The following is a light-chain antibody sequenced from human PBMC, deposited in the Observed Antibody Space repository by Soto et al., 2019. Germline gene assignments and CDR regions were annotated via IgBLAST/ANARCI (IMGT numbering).Light chain of an antibody. CDR3: QQYYSIPVT. J-gene: IGKJ4*01. CDR1: QSILYSSNNKNY. Sequence: DIVMTQSPDSLAVSLGERATINCKSNQSILYSSNNKNYLAWYQQKPGQPPKLLIYWASTRESGVPDRFSGSGSGIDFTLTISSLQAEDVAVYYCQQYYSIPVTFGGGTKVEIK. CDR2: WAS. V-gene: IGKV4-1*01.